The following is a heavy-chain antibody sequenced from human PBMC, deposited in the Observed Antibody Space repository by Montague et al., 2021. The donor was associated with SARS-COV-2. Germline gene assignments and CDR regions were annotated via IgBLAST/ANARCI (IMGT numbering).Heavy chain of an antibody. V-gene: IGHV2-5*02. CDR3: AHSSIAAAGTTRGRFAP. D-gene: IGHD6-13*01. CDR1: GFSLSTSGVG. CDR2: IYWDDDK. Sequence: PALVKPTQTLTLTCTFSGFSLSTSGVGVGWIRQPPGKALEWLAVIYWDDDKRYSPSLKSRLTITKDTSKNQVVLTMTNMDPVDTATYYCAHSSIAAAGTTRGRFAPWGQGTLVTVSS. J-gene: IGHJ5*02.